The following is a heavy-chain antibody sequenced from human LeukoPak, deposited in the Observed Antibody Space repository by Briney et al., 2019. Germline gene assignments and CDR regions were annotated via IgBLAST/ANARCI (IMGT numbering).Heavy chain of an antibody. Sequence: GGSLRLSCAASGFTFSSYSMNWVRQAPGKGLEWVSSISSGSSYIYYADSVKGRFTISRDNAKNSLYLQMNSLRAEDTAVYYCARDAVVTDWGQGTLVTVSS. CDR2: ISSGSSYI. V-gene: IGHV3-21*01. CDR1: GFTFSSYS. D-gene: IGHD2-2*01. J-gene: IGHJ4*02. CDR3: ARDAVVTD.